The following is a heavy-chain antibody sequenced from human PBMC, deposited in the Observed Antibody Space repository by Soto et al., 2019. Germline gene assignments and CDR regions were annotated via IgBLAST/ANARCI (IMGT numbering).Heavy chain of an antibody. D-gene: IGHD1-1*01. J-gene: IGHJ4*02. CDR3: ARDDLFVDNGLDH. Sequence: QVQLVESGGGVVRPGTSLRLSCAATGFSFSAHGMHWVRQAPGKGLEWLAVINDGSEEGYADSVRRRFTISRDNTRNILYLQMDNLRSEDSALYYCARDDLFVDNGLDHWGQGTLVTVSS. CDR2: INDGSEE. CDR1: GFSFSAHG. V-gene: IGHV3-33*01.